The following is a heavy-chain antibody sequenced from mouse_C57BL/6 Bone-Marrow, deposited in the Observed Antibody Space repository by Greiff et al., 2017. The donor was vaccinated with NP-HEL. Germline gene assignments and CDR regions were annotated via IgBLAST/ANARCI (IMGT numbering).Heavy chain of an antibody. CDR3: VRVSGYYDAMDY. V-gene: IGHV10-3*01. J-gene: IGHJ4*01. Sequence: EVQVVESGGGLVQPKGSLKLSCAASGFTFNTYAMHWVRQAPGKGLEWVARIRSKSSNYATYYADSVKDRFTISRDNSQSMLYLQMNNLKTEDTAVYYCVRVSGYYDAMDYWGQGTSVTVSS. CDR1: GFTFNTYA. D-gene: IGHD2-2*01. CDR2: IRSKSSNYAT.